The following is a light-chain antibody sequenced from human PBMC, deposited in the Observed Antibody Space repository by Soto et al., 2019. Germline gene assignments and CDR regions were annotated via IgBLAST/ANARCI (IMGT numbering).Light chain of an antibody. Sequence: EIVMTQSPATLSVSPGERATLSCRASQSVSSNLAWYQQRPGQAPRLLIYGASTRATGIPARFSGSGSGTEFTLTISSLQSEDFAVYYCQQYNNWLPLTFGGGTKVENK. J-gene: IGKJ4*01. CDR3: QQYNNWLPLT. V-gene: IGKV3-15*01. CDR2: GAS. CDR1: QSVSSN.